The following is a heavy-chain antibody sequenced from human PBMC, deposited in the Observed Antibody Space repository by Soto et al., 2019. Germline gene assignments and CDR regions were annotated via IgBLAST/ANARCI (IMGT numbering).Heavy chain of an antibody. CDR3: AKNSGYYYDAFDI. CDR1: GFTFSSYS. CDR2: ISGSSGST. Sequence: PGGSLRLSCAASGFTFSSYSMSWVRQAPGKGLEWVSAISGSSGSTFYADSVKGRFTISRDNSKNTLYLQMNSLRAEDTALYYCAKNSGYYYDAFDIWGQGTMVTVSS. J-gene: IGHJ3*02. D-gene: IGHD3-22*01. V-gene: IGHV3-23*01.